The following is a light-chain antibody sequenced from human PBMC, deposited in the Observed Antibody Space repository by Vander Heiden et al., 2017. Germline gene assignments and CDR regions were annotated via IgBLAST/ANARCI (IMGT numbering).Light chain of an antibody. CDR1: IDGAKS. CDR3: QVWDSTSDHFVI. V-gene: IGLV3-21*02. J-gene: IGLJ2*01. Sequence: YVGTQPPSVAVAPGPTARITRGGDIDGAKSVHWYQQKAGRAPVLVVYDDSDRPSGIPERFSGSNSGNTATLTITRVEAGDEADYFCQVWDSTSDHFVIFGGGTRLAVL. CDR2: DDS.